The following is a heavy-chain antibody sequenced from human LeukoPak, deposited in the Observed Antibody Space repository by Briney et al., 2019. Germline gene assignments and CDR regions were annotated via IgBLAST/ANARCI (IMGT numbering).Heavy chain of an antibody. CDR3: ARWYSSGWAFDY. V-gene: IGHV4-59*08. J-gene: IGHJ4*02. CDR2: IHYSGST. Sequence: SETLSLTCTVSGGTISSYYWSWIRQPPGKGLKWIGYIHYSGSTKYNPSLKSRVTISVDTSKNQFSLKLSSVTAADTAVYYCARWYSSGWAFDYWGQGTLVTVSS. D-gene: IGHD6-19*01. CDR1: GGTISSYY.